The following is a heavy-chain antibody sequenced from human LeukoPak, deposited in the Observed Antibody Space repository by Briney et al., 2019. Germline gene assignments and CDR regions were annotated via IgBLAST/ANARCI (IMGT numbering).Heavy chain of an antibody. CDR3: ASRSSIWSGYQDTLYYFDS. D-gene: IGHD3-3*01. V-gene: IGHV4-59*01. CDR2: IYYSGST. Sequence: SETLSLTCTVPGGSISSYYWSWIRQPPGKRLEWIGHIYYSGSTYYNPSLKSRVTISVDTSKNQFSLKLSSVTAADTAVYYCASRSSIWSGYQDTLYYFDSWGQGTLGTVSS. J-gene: IGHJ4*02. CDR1: GGSISSYY.